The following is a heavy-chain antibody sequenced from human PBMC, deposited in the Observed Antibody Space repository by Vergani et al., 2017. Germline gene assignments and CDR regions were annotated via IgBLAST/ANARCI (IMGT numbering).Heavy chain of an antibody. CDR1: GFTVSSNY. Sequence: VQLVETGGGLIQPGGSLRLSCAASGFTVSSNYMSWVRQAPGKGLEWVAVISYDGSNKYYADSVKGRFTISRDNSKNTLYLQMNSLRAEDTAVYYCAKENYYDSSGYYYAPYYFDYWGQGTLVTVSS. CDR3: AKENYYDSSGYYYAPYYFDY. J-gene: IGHJ4*02. CDR2: ISYDGSNK. D-gene: IGHD3-22*01. V-gene: IGHV3-30*18.